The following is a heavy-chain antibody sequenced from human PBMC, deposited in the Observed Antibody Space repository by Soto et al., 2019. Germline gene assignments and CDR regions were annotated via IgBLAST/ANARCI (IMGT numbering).Heavy chain of an antibody. CDR1: GGSISGGGYS. J-gene: IGHJ5*02. CDR2: IYHSGST. V-gene: IGHV4-30-2*01. Sequence: PSETLCLTCTVSGGSISGGGYSWSWIRQPPGKGLEWIGYIYHSGSTYYNPSLKSRVTISVDRSKNQFSLKLSSVTAADTAVYYCARYLRWFDPWGQGTLVTVSS. D-gene: IGHD3-9*01. CDR3: ARYLRWFDP.